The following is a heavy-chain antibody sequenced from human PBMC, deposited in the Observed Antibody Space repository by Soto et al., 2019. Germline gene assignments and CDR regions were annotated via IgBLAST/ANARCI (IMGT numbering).Heavy chain of an antibody. CDR1: GFTFSKYA. D-gene: IGHD3-22*01. Sequence: GGSLRLSCAASGFTFSKYAMNWVRQAPGRGLEWVSTISASARNTYYADSVKGRFTISRDNSKNMLYMQMNSLSAEDTAVYFCAKEIDDYSASSHNLAPWGQGTLVTVSS. CDR3: AKEIDDYSASSHNLAP. V-gene: IGHV3-23*01. J-gene: IGHJ5*02. CDR2: ISASARNT.